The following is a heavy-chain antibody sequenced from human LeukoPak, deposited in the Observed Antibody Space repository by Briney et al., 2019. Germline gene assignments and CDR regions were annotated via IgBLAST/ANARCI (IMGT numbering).Heavy chain of an antibody. Sequence: GGSLRLSCAASGFTFSSYEMNWVRQAPGKGLEWVSSISGSGGRTYYADSVKGRFTISRDNSKNTLYLQMNSLRDDDTAVYYCAKSSLVASYDYWGQGTLVTVSS. CDR3: AKSSLVASYDY. V-gene: IGHV3-23*01. J-gene: IGHJ4*02. CDR2: ISGSGGRT. CDR1: GFTFSSYE. D-gene: IGHD5-12*01.